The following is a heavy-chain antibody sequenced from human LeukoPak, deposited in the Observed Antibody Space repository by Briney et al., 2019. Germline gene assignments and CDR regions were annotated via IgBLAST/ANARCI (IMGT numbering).Heavy chain of an antibody. J-gene: IGHJ5*02. D-gene: IGHD6-13*01. CDR3: ARRYSSSWPNWFDP. V-gene: IGHV1-8*03. CDR2: MNPNSGNT. Sequence: ASVKVSCKASGYTFTGHYMHWVRQATGQGLEWMGWMNPNSGNTGYAQKFQGRVTITRNTSISTAYMELSSLRSEDTAVYYCARRYSSSWPNWFDPWGQGTLVTVSS. CDR1: GYTFTGHY.